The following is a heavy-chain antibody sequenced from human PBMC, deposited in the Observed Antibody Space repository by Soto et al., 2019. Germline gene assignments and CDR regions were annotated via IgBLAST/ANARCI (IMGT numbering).Heavy chain of an antibody. CDR2: IHYSGTT. Sequence: SETLSLTCTVSGGSMRNYFWTWIRQPPGKGLEWIGYIHYSGTTSFFPSYNPSLRSRVTISVDRSKKQFSLKVTSVTAADTAVYYCARDRWTARANWFDPWGQGTLVTISS. J-gene: IGHJ5*02. V-gene: IGHV4-59*01. CDR1: GGSMRNYF. D-gene: IGHD3-16*02. CDR3: ARDRWTARANWFDP.